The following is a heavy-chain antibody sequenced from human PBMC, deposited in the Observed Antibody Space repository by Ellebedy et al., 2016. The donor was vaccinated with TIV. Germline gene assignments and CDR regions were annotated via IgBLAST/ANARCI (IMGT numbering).Heavy chain of an antibody. V-gene: IGHV3-7*03. CDR2: IKYDGADK. D-gene: IGHD5-18*01. CDR1: GFTFSVTW. CDR3: AKDRSATALVTHFDY. J-gene: IGHJ4*02. Sequence: GESLKISCAASGFTFSVTWMSWARQAPGKGLEWVARIKYDGADKDYVDSVKGRFIISRDNSKNSLYLQMNSLRTEDSALYYCAKDRSATALVTHFDYWGQGTLVTVSS.